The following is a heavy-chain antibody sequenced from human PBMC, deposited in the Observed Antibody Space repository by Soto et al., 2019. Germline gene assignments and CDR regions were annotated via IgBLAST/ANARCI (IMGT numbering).Heavy chain of an antibody. CDR2: INNDGSST. Sequence: EVQLVESGGGLVQPGGSLRLSCAASGFTFSDYWMHWVRQAPGKGLVWVSRINNDGSSTTYADSVKGRFTISRDNAKNTLYLQMNSLRVEDTAVYYCANLGYCIGGGCHKKWGKGTLVTVSS. D-gene: IGHD2-8*02. CDR3: ANLGYCIGGGCHKK. CDR1: GFTFSDYW. J-gene: IGHJ4*02. V-gene: IGHV3-74*01.